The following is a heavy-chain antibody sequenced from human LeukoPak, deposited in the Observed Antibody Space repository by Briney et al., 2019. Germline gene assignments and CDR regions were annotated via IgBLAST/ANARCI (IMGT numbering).Heavy chain of an antibody. CDR2: IYWDDDK. CDR3: AHITYWGSACFDP. Sequence: TLSLTCTVSGGSISSYYWSWIRQPPGKALEWLALIYWDDDKRYSPSLKSRLTITKDTSKNQVVLTMTNMDPVDTATYYCAHITYWGSACFDPWGQGTLVTVSS. V-gene: IGHV2-5*08. D-gene: IGHD7-27*01. CDR1: GGSISSYYW. J-gene: IGHJ5*02.